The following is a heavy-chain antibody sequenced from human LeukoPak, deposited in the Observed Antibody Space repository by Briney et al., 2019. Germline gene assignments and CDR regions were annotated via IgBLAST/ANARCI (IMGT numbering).Heavy chain of an antibody. CDR2: ISGGGGNT. CDR1: GFTFSYYA. CDR3: AKGRYGGESGYFDY. Sequence: GGSLRLSCAASGFTFSYYAMSWVRQAPGEGLQWVTAISGGGGNTYNADSVKGRFTISRDNSKNTLYLQMNSLRAEDTAVYYCAKGRYGGESGYFDYWGQGTLVTVSS. D-gene: IGHD4-23*01. J-gene: IGHJ4*02. V-gene: IGHV3-23*01.